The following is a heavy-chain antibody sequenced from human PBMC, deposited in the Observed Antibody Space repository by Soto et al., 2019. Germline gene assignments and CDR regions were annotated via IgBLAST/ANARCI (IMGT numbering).Heavy chain of an antibody. V-gene: IGHV1-69*12. CDR2: IIPIFGTA. CDR3: AGPNGSLSENVAYFQH. J-gene: IGHJ1*01. Sequence: QVQLVQSGAEVKKPGSSVKVSCKASVGTFSSYAISWVRQAPGQGLEWMGGIIPIFGTANYAQKFQGRVTITADESTSTAYMELSSLRSEDTAVYYCAGPNGSLSENVAYFQHWGQGTLVTVSS. CDR1: VGTFSSYA. D-gene: IGHD2-15*01.